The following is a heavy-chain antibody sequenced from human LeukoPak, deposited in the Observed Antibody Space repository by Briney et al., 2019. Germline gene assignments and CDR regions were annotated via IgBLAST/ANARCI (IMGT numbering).Heavy chain of an antibody. CDR3: ARSILSGRVMERLSYLHQ. CDR1: GYTFDDFG. D-gene: IGHD3-10*01. CDR2: INWNGGGT. J-gene: IGHJ4*02. Sequence: GGSLRLSCAASGYTFDDFGMTWLRQAPGGGLEWVSGINWNGGGTGYADSVKGRFTISGDNAKKILYLQMNSLRVKDTAVSYYARSILSGRVMERLSYLHQWGQGTLVTVSS. V-gene: IGHV3-20*04.